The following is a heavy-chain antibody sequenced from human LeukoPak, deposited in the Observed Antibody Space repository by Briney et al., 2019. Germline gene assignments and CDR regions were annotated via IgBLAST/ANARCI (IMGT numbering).Heavy chain of an antibody. CDR2: INPSSGAT. Sequence: GASVKVSCKASGYTFTVYYMHWVRQAPGQGLEWMGWINPSSGATNYAQKFQGRVAMTRDTSISTAYMELSRLRSDDTAVYYCARAGYYGSGSYDYWGQGTLVTVSS. CDR3: ARAGYYGSGSYDY. CDR1: GYTFTVYY. V-gene: IGHV1-2*02. J-gene: IGHJ4*02. D-gene: IGHD3-10*01.